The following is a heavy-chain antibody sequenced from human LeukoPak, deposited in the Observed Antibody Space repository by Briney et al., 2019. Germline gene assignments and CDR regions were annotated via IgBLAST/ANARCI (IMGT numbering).Heavy chain of an antibody. D-gene: IGHD5-24*01. J-gene: IGHJ3*02. CDR1: GGSIRSYY. CDR2: ISGSGST. V-gene: IGHV4-59*08. CDR3: ARPSRDGYVDAFDI. Sequence: PSETLSLTCTVSGGSIRSYYWSWFRQPPGKGLEWIGYISGSGSTTYNPSLKSRVSISVDTSKNQFSLKLTSVTAADTAVYYCARPSRDGYVDAFDIWGQGTMVDVSS.